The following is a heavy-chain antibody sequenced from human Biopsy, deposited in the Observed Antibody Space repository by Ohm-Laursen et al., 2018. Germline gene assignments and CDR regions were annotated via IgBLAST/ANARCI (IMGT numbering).Heavy chain of an antibody. CDR3: AGATSGTSLYDP. Sequence: TLSLTCTVSGGSISSGFYHWSWIRQLPGKGLEWIGYISHSGSTSYNPSLRSLVTISTDTSTNQFSLKVRSVTAADTAMYYCAGATSGTSLYDPWGQGILVTVSS. CDR1: GGSISSGFYH. V-gene: IGHV4-31*01. J-gene: IGHJ5*02. CDR2: ISHSGST. D-gene: IGHD6-13*01.